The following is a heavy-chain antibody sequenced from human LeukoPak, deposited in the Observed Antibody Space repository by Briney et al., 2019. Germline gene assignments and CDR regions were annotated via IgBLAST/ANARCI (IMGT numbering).Heavy chain of an antibody. CDR3: ARGVAGRSWFDP. D-gene: IGHD6-19*01. Sequence: ASVKVSCKASGYTFTSYAMHWVRQAPGQRLEWMGWINAGNGNTKYSQKFQGRVTITRDTSASTAYMELSSLRSEDTAVYYCARGVAGRSWFDPWGQGTLVTVSP. V-gene: IGHV1-3*01. J-gene: IGHJ5*02. CDR1: GYTFTSYA. CDR2: INAGNGNT.